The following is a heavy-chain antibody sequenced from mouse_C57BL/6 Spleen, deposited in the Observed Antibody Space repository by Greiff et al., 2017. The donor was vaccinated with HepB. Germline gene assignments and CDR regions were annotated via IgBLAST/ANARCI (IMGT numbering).Heavy chain of an antibody. CDR2: ISGGGGNT. J-gene: IGHJ3*01. V-gene: IGHV5-9*01. D-gene: IGHD4-1*01. CDR3: ARANWDVAWFDY. Sequence: EVKLMESGGGLVKPGGSLKLSCAASGFTFSSYTMSWVRQTPEQRLEWVATISGGGGNTYYPDSVKGRFTISRDNAKNTLYLQMSSLRSEDTALYDCARANWDVAWFDYGGQGSLVTVSA. CDR1: GFTFSSYT.